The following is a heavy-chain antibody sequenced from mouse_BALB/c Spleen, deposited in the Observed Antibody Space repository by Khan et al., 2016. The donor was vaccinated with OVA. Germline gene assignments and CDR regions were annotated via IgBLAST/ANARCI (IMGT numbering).Heavy chain of an antibody. Sequence: EVQLQESGAELVKPGASVKLSCTASGFNIKDTYMHWVKQRPEQGLEWIGRIDPANGNTKYDPKFQGKATITADTSSNTAYLQLSSLTSEDTAVYCCAITTVVRYYAMDYWGQGTSVTVSS. J-gene: IGHJ4*01. CDR2: IDPANGNT. CDR1: GFNIKDTY. CDR3: AITTVVRYYAMDY. D-gene: IGHD1-1*01. V-gene: IGHV14-3*02.